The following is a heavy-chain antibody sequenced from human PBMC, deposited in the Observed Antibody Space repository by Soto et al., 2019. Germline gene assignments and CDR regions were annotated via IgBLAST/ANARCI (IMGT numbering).Heavy chain of an antibody. CDR2: ISSSSSYI. D-gene: IGHD6-19*01. Sequence: EVQLVESGGGLVKPGGSLRLSCAASGFTFSSYSMNWVRQAPGKGLEWVSSISSSSSYIYYADSVKGRFTISRDNAKNSLYLQTNSLRAEDTAVYYCARVSGSSRMYYFDYWGQGTLVTVSS. CDR1: GFTFSSYS. J-gene: IGHJ4*02. CDR3: ARVSGSSRMYYFDY. V-gene: IGHV3-21*01.